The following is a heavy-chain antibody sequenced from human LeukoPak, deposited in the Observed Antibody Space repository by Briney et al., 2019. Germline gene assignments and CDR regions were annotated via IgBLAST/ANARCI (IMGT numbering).Heavy chain of an antibody. Sequence: QPGASLRLSCAASEFSFSSYAMSWVRQAPGKGLEWVSSISGSGGVTYYADPVKGRFTISRDNSKNTLYLQMNSLRAEDTAVYYCAKGASSSSFDYWGQGTQVTVSS. CDR3: AKGASSSSFDY. CDR1: EFSFSSYA. J-gene: IGHJ4*02. CDR2: ISGSGGVT. V-gene: IGHV3-23*01. D-gene: IGHD6-6*01.